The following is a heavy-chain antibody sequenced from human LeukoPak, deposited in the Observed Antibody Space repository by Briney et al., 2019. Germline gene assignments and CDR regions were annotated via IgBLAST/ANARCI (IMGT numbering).Heavy chain of an antibody. CDR2: INHSGST. V-gene: IGHV4-34*01. CDR1: GGSFSGYY. CDR3: ARGVADY. J-gene: IGHJ4*02. Sequence: PSETLSLTCAVYGGSFSGYYWSWIRQSPGKGLGWIGEINHSGSTNYNPSLKSRVTISVDTSKNQFSLKLSSVTAADTAVYYCARGVADYWGQGTLVTVSS. D-gene: IGHD2-15*01.